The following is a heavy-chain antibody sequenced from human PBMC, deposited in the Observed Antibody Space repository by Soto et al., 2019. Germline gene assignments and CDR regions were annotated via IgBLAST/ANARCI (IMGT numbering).Heavy chain of an antibody. CDR3: ATRIAVDGVNAFDI. J-gene: IGHJ3*02. D-gene: IGHD6-19*01. CDR1: GYTLTELS. CDR2: FDPEDGET. V-gene: IGHV1-24*01. Sequence: ASVKVSCKVSGYTLTELSMHWVRQAPGKGLEWMGGFDPEDGETIYAQKFQGRVTMTEDTSTDTAYMELSSLRSEDTAMYYCATRIAVDGVNAFDIWGQGAMGTVSS.